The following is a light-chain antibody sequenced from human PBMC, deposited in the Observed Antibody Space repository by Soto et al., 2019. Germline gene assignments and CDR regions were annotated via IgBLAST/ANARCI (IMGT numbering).Light chain of an antibody. CDR3: QQYSTYTPRT. Sequence: DIQMTQSPSTLSGSVGDRVTITCRASQTISIWLAWYQQKPGKAPKILIYKASSLESGVPSRFSGSGSGTEFTLTISSLQPDDFATYYCQQYSTYTPRTFGQGTKVDIK. CDR2: KAS. V-gene: IGKV1-5*03. J-gene: IGKJ1*01. CDR1: QTISIW.